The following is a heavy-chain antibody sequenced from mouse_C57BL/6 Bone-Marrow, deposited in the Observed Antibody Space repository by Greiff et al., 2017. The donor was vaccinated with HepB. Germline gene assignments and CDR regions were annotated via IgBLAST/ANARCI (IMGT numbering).Heavy chain of an antibody. D-gene: IGHD2-4*01. CDR2: ISNGGGST. CDR3: AGEGISPFDY. V-gene: IGHV5-12*01. CDR1: GFTFSDYY. Sequence: EVQLVESGGGLVQPGGSLKLSCAASGFTFSDYYMYWVRQTPEKRLEWVAYISNGGGSTYYPDTVKGRFTISRDNAKNTLYLQMSRLKSEDTAMYYCAGEGISPFDYWGQGTTLTVSS. J-gene: IGHJ2*01.